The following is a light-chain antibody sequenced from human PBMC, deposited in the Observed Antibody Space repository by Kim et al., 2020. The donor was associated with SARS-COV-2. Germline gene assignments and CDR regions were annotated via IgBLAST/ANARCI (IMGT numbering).Light chain of an antibody. CDR2: VAS. Sequence: IQITQSPSAMSASVRDRVTITCRASQGISNYLAWFQLKPGKVPKRLIYVASSLQSGVPSRFSGSGSGTEFTLTISSLQPIDFATYYCLQHNDYPRTFCQGTKVVIK. CDR1: QGISNY. V-gene: IGKV1-17*03. J-gene: IGKJ1*01. CDR3: LQHNDYPRT.